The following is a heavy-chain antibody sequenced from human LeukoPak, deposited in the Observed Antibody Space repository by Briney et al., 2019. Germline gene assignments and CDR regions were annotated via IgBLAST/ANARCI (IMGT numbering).Heavy chain of an antibody. CDR1: GGTFSSYA. V-gene: IGHV1-69*04. D-gene: IGHD3-22*01. CDR2: IIPILGIA. J-gene: IGHJ5*02. CDR3: ARLNYYDSSGSNWFDP. Sequence: RGASVKVSCKASGGTFSSYAISWVRQAPGQGLEWMGRIIPILGIANYAQKFQGRVTITADKSTSTAYMELSSLRSEDTAVYYCARLNYYDSSGSNWFDPWGQGTLVTVSS.